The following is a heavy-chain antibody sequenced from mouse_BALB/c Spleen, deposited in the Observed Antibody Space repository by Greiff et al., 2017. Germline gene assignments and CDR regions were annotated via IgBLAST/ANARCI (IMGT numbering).Heavy chain of an antibody. Sequence: VKLMESGPELVRPGASVKMSCKASGYTFTSYWMHWVNPRPGQGLEWIGMIDPSNSETRLNQKFKDQATLNVDKSSNTAYMQLSSLTSEDSAVYYCAREGRSSGYAPFDYWGQGTTLTVSS. J-gene: IGHJ2*01. CDR3: AREGRSSGYAPFDY. CDR2: IDPSNSET. D-gene: IGHD3-1*01. CDR1: GYTFTSYW. V-gene: IGHV1-74*01.